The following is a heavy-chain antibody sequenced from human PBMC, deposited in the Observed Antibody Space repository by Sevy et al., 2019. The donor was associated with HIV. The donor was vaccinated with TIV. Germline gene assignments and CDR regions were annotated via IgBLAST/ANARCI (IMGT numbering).Heavy chain of an antibody. V-gene: IGHV4-59*01. J-gene: IGHJ6*03. D-gene: IGHD3-10*01. CDR3: ARGRSGKADYYYYYMDV. CDR1: GGSISSYY. Sequence: SETLSLTCTVSGGSISSYYRSWIRQPPGKGLEWIGYIYYSGSTNYNPSLKSRVTISVDTSKNQFSLKLSSVTAADTAVYYCARGRSGKADYYYYYMDVWGKGTTVTVSS. CDR2: IYYSGST.